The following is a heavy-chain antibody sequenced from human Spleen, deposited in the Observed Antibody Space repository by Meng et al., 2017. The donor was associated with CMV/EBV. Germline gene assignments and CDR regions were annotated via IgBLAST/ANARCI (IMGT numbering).Heavy chain of an antibody. Sequence: GESLKISCAAAGFTFSSYDMTWVRQAPGKGLEWISYISSSGTTIHNADSVKGRFTISRDNSKNSLYLQMNSLRAEDTAVYYCARDTSTAGGNSRGDFDYWGQGTTVTVSS. CDR3: ARDTSTAGGNSRGDFDY. J-gene: IGHJ4*02. CDR2: ISSSGTTI. D-gene: IGHD4-23*01. CDR1: GFTFSSYD. V-gene: IGHV3-48*03.